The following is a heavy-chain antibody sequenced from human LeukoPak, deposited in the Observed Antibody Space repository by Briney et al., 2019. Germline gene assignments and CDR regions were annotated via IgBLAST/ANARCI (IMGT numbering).Heavy chain of an antibody. V-gene: IGHV4-59*01. CDR3: ARGLLGVVMSTPGSLDI. D-gene: IGHD3-3*01. Sequence: SETLSLTCTASGGSINEYYWNWIRQPPGKGLEWIGYMYHSGSTNYNPSLKSRVTISIDTSKTHFSLNLNSVTAADTAMYYCARGLLGVVMSTPGSLDIWGQGTMVTVSS. J-gene: IGHJ3*02. CDR1: GGSINEYY. CDR2: MYHSGST.